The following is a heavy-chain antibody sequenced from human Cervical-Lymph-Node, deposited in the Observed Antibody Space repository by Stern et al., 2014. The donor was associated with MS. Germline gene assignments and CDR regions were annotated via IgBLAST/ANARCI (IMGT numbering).Heavy chain of an antibody. CDR1: GYTFTNYY. D-gene: IGHD7-27*01. CDR3: ARDRNSNWGRVPASMDV. CDR2: INPSGGST. J-gene: IGHJ6*02. V-gene: IGHV1-46*01. Sequence: QMQLVQSGAEVKKPGASVTVSCKASGYTFTNYYIHWVRQAPGQGLEWMGIINPSGGSTSFAQKFQGRLTMTGDTSRRTVYMQLSSLRSEDTAVYYCARDRNSNWGRVPASMDVWGQGTTVTVSS.